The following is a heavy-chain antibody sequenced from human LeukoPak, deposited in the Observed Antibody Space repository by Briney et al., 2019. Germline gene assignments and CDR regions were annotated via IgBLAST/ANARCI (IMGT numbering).Heavy chain of an antibody. CDR1: GYTFPSYT. CDR3: AGGDLALDY. J-gene: IGHJ4*02. V-gene: IGHV1-3*01. CDR2: INAGNGNT. Sequence: ASVKVSCKAPGYTFPSYTMHWVRQAPGQRLEWMGWINAGNGNTKHSQKFQGRVTITRDTSASTAYMELSSLTSEDTAVYYCAGGDLALDYWGQGTLVTVSS. D-gene: IGHD2-21*01.